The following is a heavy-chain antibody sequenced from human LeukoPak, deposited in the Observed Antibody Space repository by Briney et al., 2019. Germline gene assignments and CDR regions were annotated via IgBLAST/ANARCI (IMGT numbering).Heavy chain of an antibody. D-gene: IGHD4-17*01. CDR3: AREGYGDYHI. CDR1: GLPFSNHW. CDR2: INQDGSEK. Sequence: GGSLRLSCAVSGLPFSNHWMTWVRQAPGKGLERVANINQDGSEKYYVDSVKGRFSISRDNAKRSLYLQMHSLRVEDTAMYFCAREGYGDYHIWGQGTIVTVSS. V-gene: IGHV3-7*01. J-gene: IGHJ3*02.